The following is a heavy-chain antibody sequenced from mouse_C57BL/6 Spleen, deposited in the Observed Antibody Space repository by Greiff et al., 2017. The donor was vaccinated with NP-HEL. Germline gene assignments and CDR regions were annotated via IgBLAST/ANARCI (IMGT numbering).Heavy chain of an antibody. J-gene: IGHJ2*01. D-gene: IGHD2-5*01. CDR2: IYPGNSDT. V-gene: IGHV1-5*01. CDR1: GYTFTSYW. Sequence: EVQLQQSGTVLARPGASVKMSCKTSGYTFTSYWMHWVKQRPGQGLEWIGDIYPGNSDTSYNQKFKGKAKLTAVTSSSTAYMELSSLTTEDSAVYYCTANSNFYFDYWGQGTTLTVSS. CDR3: TANSNFYFDY.